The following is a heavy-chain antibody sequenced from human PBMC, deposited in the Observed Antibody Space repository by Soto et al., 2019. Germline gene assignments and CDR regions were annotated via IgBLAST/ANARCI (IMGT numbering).Heavy chain of an antibody. CDR1: GFTFSSYA. D-gene: IGHD2-21*01. CDR3: AKGLGLWPTSSGQGMDV. CDR2: ISGSGGST. J-gene: IGHJ6*02. V-gene: IGHV3-23*01. Sequence: AGGSLRLSCAASGFTFSSYAMSWVRQAPGKGLEWVSAISGSGGSTYYADSVKGRFTISRDNSKNTLYLQMNSLRAEDTAVYYCAKGLGLWPTSSGQGMDVWGQGTTGTSP.